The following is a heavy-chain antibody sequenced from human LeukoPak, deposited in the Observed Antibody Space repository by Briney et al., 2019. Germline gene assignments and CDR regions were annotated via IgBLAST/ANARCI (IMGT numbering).Heavy chain of an antibody. CDR1: GFTFSSYA. Sequence: GGFLRLSCAASGFTFSSYAMSWVRQAPGKGLEWVSAISGSGGSTYYADSVRGRFTISRDNSKNTLYLQMNSLRAEDTAVYYCAKGNSVVAGGGFFDYWGQGTLVTVSS. CDR3: AKGNSVVAGGGFFDY. J-gene: IGHJ4*02. V-gene: IGHV3-23*01. D-gene: IGHD6-19*01. CDR2: ISGSGGST.